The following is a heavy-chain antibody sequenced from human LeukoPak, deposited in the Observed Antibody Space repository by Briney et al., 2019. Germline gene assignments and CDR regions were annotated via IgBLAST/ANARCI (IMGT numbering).Heavy chain of an antibody. V-gene: IGHV1-69*04. CDR1: GGTFSSYA. J-gene: IGHJ6*02. D-gene: IGHD1-26*01. CDR3: ASTWDQNLENYYYYGMDV. CDR2: IIPILGIA. Sequence: GASVKVSCKASGGTFSSYAISWVRQTPGQGLEWMGRIIPILGIANYAQKFQGRVTITADKSTSTAYMELSSLRSEDTAVYYCASTWDQNLENYYYYGMDVWGQGTTVTVSS.